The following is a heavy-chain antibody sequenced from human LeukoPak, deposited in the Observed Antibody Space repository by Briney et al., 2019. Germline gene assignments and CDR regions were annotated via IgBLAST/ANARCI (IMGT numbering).Heavy chain of an antibody. J-gene: IGHJ5*02. CDR3: ARGNWFDP. CDR2: ISFSGGV. V-gene: IGHV4-34*01. CDR1: GFTFSSYA. Sequence: GTLRLSCAASGFTFSSYAMSWVRQSPGKGLEWIGEISFSGGVTYNPSLKSRVSISVDTSKNQFSLKVTSVTAADTSVYYCARGNWFDPWGQGTLVTVSS.